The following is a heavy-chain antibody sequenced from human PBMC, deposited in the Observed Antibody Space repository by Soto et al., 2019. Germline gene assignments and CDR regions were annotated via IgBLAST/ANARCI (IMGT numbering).Heavy chain of an antibody. V-gene: IGHV1-69*02. J-gene: IGHJ4*02. Sequence: ASVKVSCKASGGTFSSYTISWVRQAPGQGLEWMGRIIPILGIANYAQKFQGRVTITADKSTSTAYMELSSLRSEDTAVYYCARAPYYYGSGSYQPFDYWGQGTLVTVSS. D-gene: IGHD3-10*01. CDR2: IIPILGIA. CDR3: ARAPYYYGSGSYQPFDY. CDR1: GGTFSSYT.